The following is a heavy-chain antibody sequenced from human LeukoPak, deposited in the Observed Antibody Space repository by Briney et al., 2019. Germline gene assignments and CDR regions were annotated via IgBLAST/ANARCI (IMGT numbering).Heavy chain of an antibody. CDR1: GYTFTNYY. Sequence: ASVNVSCKASGYTFTNYYMHWVRQAPGQGLEWMGIINPSGGVTTYAPQFQGRVTMTRDTSTSTVYMELSSLRSDDTAVYYCARDWPGPRKWFDPWGQGTLVTVSS. J-gene: IGHJ5*02. CDR2: INPSGGVT. V-gene: IGHV1-46*01. D-gene: IGHD1-14*01. CDR3: ARDWPGPRKWFDP.